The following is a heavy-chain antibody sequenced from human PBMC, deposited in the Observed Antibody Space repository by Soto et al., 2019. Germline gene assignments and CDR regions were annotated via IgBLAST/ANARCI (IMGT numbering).Heavy chain of an antibody. D-gene: IGHD3-3*01. CDR3: ARDLGIFGVVPAEGMDV. J-gene: IGHJ6*02. CDR1: GFTFNTYS. CDR2: ISYDGSSE. Sequence: GGSLRLSCAASGFTFNTYSMHWVRQAPGKGLEWVELISYDGSSEDYADSVKGRFTISRDNSKNTLYLQMSSLRAEDAAVYYCARDLGIFGVVPAEGMDVWGQGTTVTVSS. V-gene: IGHV3-30-3*01.